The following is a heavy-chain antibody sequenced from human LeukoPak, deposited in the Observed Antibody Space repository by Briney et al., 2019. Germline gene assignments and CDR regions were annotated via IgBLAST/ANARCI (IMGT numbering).Heavy chain of an antibody. Sequence: SQTLSLTCVISGDSFSSNSAAWNWIRQSPSRGLEWLGRTYYRSKRYNDYAVSVKSRITINPDTSKNQFSLQLNSVTPEDTAVYYCAREPGGAEYSGYDPFDFWGQGTLVTVSS. CDR3: AREPGGAEYSGYDPFDF. CDR2: TYYRSKRYN. D-gene: IGHD5-12*01. J-gene: IGHJ4*02. V-gene: IGHV6-1*01. CDR1: GDSFSSNSAA.